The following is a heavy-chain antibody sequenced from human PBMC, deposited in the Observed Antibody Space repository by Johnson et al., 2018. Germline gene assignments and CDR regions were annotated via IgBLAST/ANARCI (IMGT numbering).Heavy chain of an antibody. D-gene: IGHD3-22*01. CDR3: AKSMIVVVNDAFDI. V-gene: IGHV3-23*04. J-gene: IGHJ3*02. CDR2: ISGSGDST. CDR1: GFTFSSYA. Sequence: VQLVESGGGVVQPGRSLRLSCAASGFTFSSYAMSWVRQAPGKGLEWVSAISGSGDSTYYADSVKGLFTISRDTSKNTLFLQMNSRRADDTAVYYCAKSMIVVVNDAFDIWGQGTMVTVSS.